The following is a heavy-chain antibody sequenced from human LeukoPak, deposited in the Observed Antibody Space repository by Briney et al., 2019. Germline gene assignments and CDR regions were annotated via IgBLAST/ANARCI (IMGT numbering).Heavy chain of an antibody. Sequence: GGSLRLSCAASGFTFSSYAMSWVRQAPGKGLEWVSAIGGSGGSTYYADSVKGRFTISRDNSKNTLYLQMNSLRAEDTAVYYCAKDLGYDSSGYPYYFDYWGQGTLVTVSS. J-gene: IGHJ4*02. CDR2: IGGSGGST. D-gene: IGHD3-22*01. CDR1: GFTFSSYA. CDR3: AKDLGYDSSGYPYYFDY. V-gene: IGHV3-23*01.